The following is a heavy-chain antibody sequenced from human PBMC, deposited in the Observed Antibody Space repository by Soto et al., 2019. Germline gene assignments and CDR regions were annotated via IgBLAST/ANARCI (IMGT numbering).Heavy chain of an antibody. D-gene: IGHD2-2*01. Sequence: SETLSLTCAVSGYSISSGYYWGWIRQPPGKGLEWIGSIYHSGSTYYNPSLKSRVTISVDTSKNQFSLKLSSVTAADTAVYYCARDHYRYCSSTSCSRGYYYYAMDVWGQGTTVTVSS. CDR1: GYSISSGYY. CDR3: ARDHYRYCSSTSCSRGYYYYAMDV. J-gene: IGHJ6*02. V-gene: IGHV4-38-2*02. CDR2: IYHSGST.